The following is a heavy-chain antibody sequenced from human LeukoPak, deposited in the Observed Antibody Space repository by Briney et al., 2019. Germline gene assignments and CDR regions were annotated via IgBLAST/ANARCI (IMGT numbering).Heavy chain of an antibody. D-gene: IGHD4-17*01. CDR2: IYTSGST. V-gene: IGHV4-4*07. CDR1: GGSISSYY. CDR3: ARILTTFRLAVVAFDI. J-gene: IGHJ3*02. Sequence: SETLSLTCTVSGGSISSYYWSWIRQPAGKGLEWIGRIYTSGSTNYNPSLKSRVTMSVDTSKNQFSLKLSSVTAADTAVYYCARILTTFRLAVVAFDIWGQGTMVTVSS.